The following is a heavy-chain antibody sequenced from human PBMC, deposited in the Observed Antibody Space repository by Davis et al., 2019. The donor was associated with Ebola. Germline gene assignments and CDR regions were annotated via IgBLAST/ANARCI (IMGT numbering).Heavy chain of an antibody. Sequence: ASVKVSCKVSGYTLTELSMHWVRQAPGKGLEWMGGFDPEDGETIYAQKFQGRVTMTEDTSTDTAYMELSSLRSEDTAVYYCARVGIVATIITNWFDPWGQGTLVTVSS. CDR3: ARVGIVATIITNWFDP. CDR2: FDPEDGET. V-gene: IGHV1-24*01. CDR1: GYTLTELS. D-gene: IGHD5-12*01. J-gene: IGHJ5*02.